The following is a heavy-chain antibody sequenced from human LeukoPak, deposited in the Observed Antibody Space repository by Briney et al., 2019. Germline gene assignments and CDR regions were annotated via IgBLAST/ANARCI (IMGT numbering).Heavy chain of an antibody. V-gene: IGHV1-3*01. Sequence: ASVKVSCKASGYTFTSYVMHWVRQAPGQRLEWMGWINAGNGNTKYSQKFQGTATITRDTSANTAYMELSGLRSEDTAVYYCARRNSGSYDYWGQGTLVTVSS. J-gene: IGHJ4*02. CDR3: ARRNSGSYDY. D-gene: IGHD1-26*01. CDR1: GYTFTSYV. CDR2: INAGNGNT.